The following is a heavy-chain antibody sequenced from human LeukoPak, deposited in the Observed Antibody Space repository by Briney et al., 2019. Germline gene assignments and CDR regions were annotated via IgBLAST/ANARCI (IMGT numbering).Heavy chain of an antibody. J-gene: IGHJ5*02. Sequence: ASVKVSCKASGYSFTSHYMHWVRQAPGQGLEWMGVINPRGTSTIYAEKFQGRIIMTRDMSTTTDYMELSSLKSDDTAVCYCARTQLTYYDFWSGYNWFDPRGQGTLVTVSS. CDR3: ARTQLTYYDFWSGYNWFDP. D-gene: IGHD3-3*01. CDR1: GYSFTSHY. V-gene: IGHV1-46*01. CDR2: INPRGTST.